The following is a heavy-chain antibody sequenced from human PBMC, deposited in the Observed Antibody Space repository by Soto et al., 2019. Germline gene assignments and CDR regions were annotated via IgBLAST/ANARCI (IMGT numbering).Heavy chain of an antibody. CDR2: ISTTSDYT. D-gene: IGHD6-13*01. Sequence: PGGSLRLSCAASGFTFSDHYMTWIRQAPGEGLEWVSYISTTSDYTNYADSVKGRFTISRDNAKNSLYLQMNSLRAEDTAVYYCPRDRDLTISWSFDYWGQGTLVTVSS. CDR3: PRDRDLTISWSFDY. V-gene: IGHV3-11*06. CDR1: GFTFSDHY. J-gene: IGHJ4*02.